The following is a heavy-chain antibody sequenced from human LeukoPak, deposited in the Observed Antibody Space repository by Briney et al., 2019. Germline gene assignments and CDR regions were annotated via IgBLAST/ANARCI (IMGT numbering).Heavy chain of an antibody. V-gene: IGHV4-61*02. Sequence: SETLSLTCTVSGGSMSTGRNYWHWIRQSAGKGLEWIGRIYISGSTDYNPSLKSRVTMSLDRSKSQFSLELSSVTAADTAVYYCARDLGYGGPNYNYGLDVWGQGTTVTVSS. CDR2: IYISGST. J-gene: IGHJ6*02. CDR3: ARDLGYGGPNYNYGLDV. CDR1: GGSMSTGRNY. D-gene: IGHD1-26*01.